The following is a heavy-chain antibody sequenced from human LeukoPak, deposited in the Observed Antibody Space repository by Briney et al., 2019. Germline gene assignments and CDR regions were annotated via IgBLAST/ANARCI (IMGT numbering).Heavy chain of an antibody. J-gene: IGHJ4*02. V-gene: IGHV3-30*18. Sequence: GGSLRLSCAASGFTFSSYGMHWVRQAPGKGLEWVAVISYDVSNKYYADSVKGRFTISRDNSKNTLYLQMNSLRAEDTAVYYCAKNAGYSSSWSVNDYWGQGTLVTVSS. CDR1: GFTFSSYG. CDR2: ISYDVSNK. D-gene: IGHD6-13*01. CDR3: AKNAGYSSSWSVNDY.